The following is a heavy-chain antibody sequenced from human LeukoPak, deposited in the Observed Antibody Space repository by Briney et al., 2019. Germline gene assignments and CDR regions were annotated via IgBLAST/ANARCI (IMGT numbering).Heavy chain of an antibody. D-gene: IGHD5-24*01. Sequence: PGGSLRLSCAASGFTLCSNYMSWVRPAPGRGLEWVSVIYSGGITYYADSLRSLFTSSRDNSKNTLYLQMNSVKAEDTAVYYCARDDGDGYNSPYFDYWGQRTLVTVSS. CDR3: ARDDGDGYNSPYFDY. CDR2: IYSGGIT. J-gene: IGHJ4*02. V-gene: IGHV3-53*01. CDR1: GFTLCSNY.